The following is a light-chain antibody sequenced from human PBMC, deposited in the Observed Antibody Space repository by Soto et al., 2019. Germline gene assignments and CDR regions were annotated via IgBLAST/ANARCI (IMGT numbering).Light chain of an antibody. Sequence: EIVLTQSPGTLSLSAGERATLSCRTSQTVSSTYLAWYQQKRGQAPRLLIYGTSNRATGIPDRFSGSGSGTDFTLTISRLEPVDFAVYHCQLYGSSPLYSFAQGTELEIK. CDR3: QLYGSSPLYS. CDR2: GTS. J-gene: IGKJ2*01. V-gene: IGKV3-20*01. CDR1: QTVSSTY.